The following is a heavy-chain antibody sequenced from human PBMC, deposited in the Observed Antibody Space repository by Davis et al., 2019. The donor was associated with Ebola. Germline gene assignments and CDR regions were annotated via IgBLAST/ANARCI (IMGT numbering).Heavy chain of an antibody. CDR1: GGSFSGYY. CDR2: INHSGST. J-gene: IGHJ4*02. V-gene: IGHV4-34*01. Sequence: PSETLSLTCAVYGGSFSGYYWSWIRQPPGKGLEWIGEINHSGSTNYNPSLKSRVTISVDTSKNQFALKLSSVTAADTAVYYCARDWDIVVVPADLDYWGQGTLVTVSS. CDR3: ARDWDIVVVPADLDY. D-gene: IGHD2-2*01.